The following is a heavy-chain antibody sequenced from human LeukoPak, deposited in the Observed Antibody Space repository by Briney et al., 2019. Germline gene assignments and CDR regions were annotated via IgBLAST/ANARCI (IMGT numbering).Heavy chain of an antibody. CDR1: GFTFSSYA. V-gene: IGHV3-23*01. J-gene: IGHJ5*02. D-gene: IGHD5-18*01. CDR3: AKEGYSYGYRRVNWFDP. CDR2: ISGSGGST. Sequence: GGSLRLSCAASGFTFSSYAMSWVRQAPGKGLEWVSAISGSGGSTYYGDSVKGRFTISRDNSKNTLYLQMNSLRAEDTAVYYCAKEGYSYGYRRVNWFDPWGQGTLVTVSS.